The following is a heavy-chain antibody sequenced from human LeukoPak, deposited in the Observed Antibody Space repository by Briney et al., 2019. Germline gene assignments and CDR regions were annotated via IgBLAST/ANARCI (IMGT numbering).Heavy chain of an antibody. CDR1: GGSISSGDYY. CDR3: ARASTVVWWFDP. V-gene: IGHV4-30-4*01. D-gene: IGHD4-23*01. Sequence: SQTLSLTCTVSGGSISSGDYYWSWIRQPPGKGLEWIGYIYYSGSTYYNPSLKSRVTISVDTSKNQLSLKLSSVTAADTAVYYCARASTVVWWFDPWGQGTLVTVSS. J-gene: IGHJ5*02. CDR2: IYYSGST.